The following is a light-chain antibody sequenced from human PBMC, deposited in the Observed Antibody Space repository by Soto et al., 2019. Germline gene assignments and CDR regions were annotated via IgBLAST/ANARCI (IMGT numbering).Light chain of an antibody. J-gene: IGKJ5*01. Sequence: EIVLTQSPGTLSVSSGEGSTLFCTAIQFVTSGHLAWYQQKPGQAPRLLIYADYNRATGITAGFSGSGSGTDFTLTISSLEPEDFSVYYCQPRYNWPITVGQGTRLDIK. V-gene: IGKV3D-20*02. CDR2: ADY. CDR3: QPRYNWPIT. CDR1: QFVTSGH.